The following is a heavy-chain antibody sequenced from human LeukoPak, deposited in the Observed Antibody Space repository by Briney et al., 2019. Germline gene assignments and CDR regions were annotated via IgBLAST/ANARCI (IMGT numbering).Heavy chain of an antibody. CDR3: ARGAGSRPFDY. V-gene: IGHV3-23*01. J-gene: IGHJ4*02. CDR1: GFTFSSYA. D-gene: IGHD6-19*01. Sequence: PGGSLRLSCAASGFTFSSYAMSWVRQAPGKGLEWVSVISGSGDATFYADSVKGRFTISRDNSENTLNLQMNSLRAEDTAVYYCARGAGSRPFDYWGQGTLITVSS. CDR2: ISGSGDAT.